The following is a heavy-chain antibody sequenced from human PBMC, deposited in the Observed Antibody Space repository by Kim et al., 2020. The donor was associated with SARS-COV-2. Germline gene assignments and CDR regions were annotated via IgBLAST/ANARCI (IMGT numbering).Heavy chain of an antibody. D-gene: IGHD5-12*01. CDR1: GGSITTYY. CDR2: IYYSGST. Sequence: SETLSLTCTVSGGSITTYYWSWIRQPPGKGLEWIGYIYYSGSTKYNPSLKSRVTISVDTSKNQFSLKLSSVTAADTAVYYCARLKGGYPYYFDYWGQGTLVTVSP. V-gene: IGHV4-59*01. J-gene: IGHJ4*02. CDR3: ARLKGGYPYYFDY.